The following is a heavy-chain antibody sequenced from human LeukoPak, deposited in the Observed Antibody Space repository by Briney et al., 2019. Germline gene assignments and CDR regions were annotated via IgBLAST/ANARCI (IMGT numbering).Heavy chain of an antibody. CDR3: ATNLGSYGWFDA. V-gene: IGHV1-24*01. D-gene: IGHD1-26*01. CDR1: GYTLTELS. CDR2: FHPEDGET. Sequence: GASVKVSCKVSGYTLTELSMHWVRQAPGKGLEWMGGFHPEDGETIYAQKFQGRVTMTEDTSTDTAYMERSSLRSEDTAVYYCATNLGSYGWFDAWGQGTLVTVCS. J-gene: IGHJ5*02.